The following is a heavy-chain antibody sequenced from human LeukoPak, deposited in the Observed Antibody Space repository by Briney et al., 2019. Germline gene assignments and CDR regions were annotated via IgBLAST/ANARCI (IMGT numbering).Heavy chain of an antibody. D-gene: IGHD3-10*01. CDR3: ARAEYYYGSGTNFDY. Sequence: SETLSLTCAVSGYSISSGYYWGWIRPPPGKGLEWIGYNYYSGSTYYNPSVKGRVTISVDKSKSQFSLKLSSVTAADTAVYYCARAEYYYGSGTNFDYWGQGTLVTVSS. CDR1: GYSISSGYY. V-gene: IGHV4-30-4*02. J-gene: IGHJ4*02. CDR2: NYYSGST.